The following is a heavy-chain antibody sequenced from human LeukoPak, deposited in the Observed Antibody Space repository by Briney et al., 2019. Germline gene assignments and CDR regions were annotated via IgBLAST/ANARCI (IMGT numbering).Heavy chain of an antibody. Sequence: PGRSLRLSCTASGFIFSGSWMAWIRQAPGKGLEWVAIIKNDGSEKYYVDSMKGRFTISRDNAKNSLFLQMNSLRAEDTAIYYCTTDTWYSAGHWGQGTLVTVSS. CDR2: IKNDGSEK. CDR1: GFIFSGSW. D-gene: IGHD2-15*01. J-gene: IGHJ4*02. CDR3: TTDTWYSAGH. V-gene: IGHV3-7*03.